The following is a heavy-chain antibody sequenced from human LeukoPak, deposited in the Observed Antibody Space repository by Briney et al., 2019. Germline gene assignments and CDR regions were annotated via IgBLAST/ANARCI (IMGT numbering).Heavy chain of an antibody. CDR3: AKVGRLTYFDY. J-gene: IGHJ4*02. Sequence: GGSLRLSCAASGFTFTNYALSWVRQAPGKGLEWVSSISSSSSYIYYADSVKGRFTISRDNAKNTLYLQMNSLRAEDTAVYYCAKVGRLTYFDYWGQGTLVTVSS. CDR1: GFTFTNYA. V-gene: IGHV3-21*01. CDR2: ISSSSSYI. D-gene: IGHD3-3*01.